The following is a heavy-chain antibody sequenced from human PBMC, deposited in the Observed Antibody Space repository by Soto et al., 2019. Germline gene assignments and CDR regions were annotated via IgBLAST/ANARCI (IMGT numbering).Heavy chain of an antibody. CDR2: IEPSGGSK. CDR1: GYTFTSYY. V-gene: IGHV1-46*01. Sequence: ASVKVSCKASGYTFTSYYMHWVRQAPGQGLEWMGVIEPSGGSKSYTQKFQGRITMTRDTSTSTVYMELSSLRSEDTAVYYCARTTMTFYYFDFWGQGTLVTVST. CDR3: ARTTMTFYYFDF. D-gene: IGHD4-17*01. J-gene: IGHJ4*02.